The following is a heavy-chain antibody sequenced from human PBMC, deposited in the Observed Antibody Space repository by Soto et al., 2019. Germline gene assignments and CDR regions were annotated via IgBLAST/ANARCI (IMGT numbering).Heavy chain of an antibody. CDR3: ARDHHDYIWGSYRSLPLVD. J-gene: IGHJ4*02. CDR1: GGSISSGGYY. D-gene: IGHD3-16*02. Sequence: QVQLQESGPGLVKPSQTLSLTCTVSGGSISSGGYYWSWIRQHPGKGLEWIGYIYYSGSTYYNPSLKRRVTISVDTSKNQFSLKLSSVTAADTAVYYCARDHHDYIWGSYRSLPLVDWGQGTLVTVSS. CDR2: IYYSGST. V-gene: IGHV4-31*03.